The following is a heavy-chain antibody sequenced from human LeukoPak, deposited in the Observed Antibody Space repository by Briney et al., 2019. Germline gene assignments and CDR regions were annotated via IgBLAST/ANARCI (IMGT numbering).Heavy chain of an antibody. J-gene: IGHJ6*03. CDR1: GYTFTNSG. D-gene: IGHD5-18*01. V-gene: IGHV1-18*01. CDR3: ARDPAAGDTARYYYMDV. CDR2: ISAYNGNT. Sequence: AAVKVSRKASGYTFTNSGIRWVRPAPGQGLAWMGWISAYNGNTNYAQNLQDRVTVTTDTSTSTAYMELRSLRSDDTAVYYCARDPAAGDTARYYYMDVWGKGTTVTVSS.